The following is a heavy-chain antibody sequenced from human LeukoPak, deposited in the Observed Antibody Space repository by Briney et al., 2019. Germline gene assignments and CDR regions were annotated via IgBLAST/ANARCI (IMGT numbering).Heavy chain of an antibody. V-gene: IGHV4-34*01. CDR1: GGSFSGYY. Sequence: PSETLSLTCAVYGGSFSGYYWIWIRQPPGKGLEWFGEINHSGSTNYNPSLKSRVTISVDTSKTQFSLKLSSVTAANPAVYYGARGDHGDLPFDYWGQGDLVTVSS. J-gene: IGHJ4*02. CDR2: INHSGST. D-gene: IGHD4-17*01. CDR3: ARGDHGDLPFDY.